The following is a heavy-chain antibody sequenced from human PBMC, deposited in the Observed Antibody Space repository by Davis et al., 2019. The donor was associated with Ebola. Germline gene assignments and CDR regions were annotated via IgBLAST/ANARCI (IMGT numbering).Heavy chain of an antibody. CDR3: ARQEGIAAAVPYFDY. CDR2: IYYSGST. CDR1: GGSISSYY. V-gene: IGHV4-59*08. D-gene: IGHD6-13*01. J-gene: IGHJ4*02. Sequence: SETLSLTCTVSGGSISSYYWSWIRQPPGKGLDWLGYIYYSGSTNYNPSLKSRVTISVDTSKNQFSLKLSSVTAADTAVYYCARQEGIAAAVPYFDYWGQGTLVTVSS.